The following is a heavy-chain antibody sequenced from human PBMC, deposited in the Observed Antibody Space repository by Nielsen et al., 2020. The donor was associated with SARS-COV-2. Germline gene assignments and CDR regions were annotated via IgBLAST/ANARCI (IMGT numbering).Heavy chain of an antibody. CDR2: IGTAGDT. V-gene: IGHV3-13*01. J-gene: IGHJ6*03. Sequence: GGSLRLSCAASGFSFSDYEMHRVRQATGKGLEGVAGIGTAGDTYYPGSVKGRFTISRESAKNTLYLQMNSLRAGDTAVYYCAIGSYAYYYMDVWGKGTTVTVSS. CDR1: GFSFSDYE. CDR3: AIGSYAYYYMDV. D-gene: IGHD2-15*01.